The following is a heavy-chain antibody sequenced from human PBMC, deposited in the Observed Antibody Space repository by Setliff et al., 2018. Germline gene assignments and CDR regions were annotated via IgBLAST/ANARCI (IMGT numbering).Heavy chain of an antibody. Sequence: ASVKVSCKTSGYTFIGYYVHWVRQAPGRGLEWMGWINPNTGGTNYAQKFQGRVTVTSDTSISTAYLTLTSLRSTDTAIYYCARLSASVVSPVDHWGQGTLVTVSS. CDR1: GYTFIGYY. J-gene: IGHJ4*02. V-gene: IGHV1-2*02. CDR2: INPNTGGT. CDR3: ARLSASVVSPVDH.